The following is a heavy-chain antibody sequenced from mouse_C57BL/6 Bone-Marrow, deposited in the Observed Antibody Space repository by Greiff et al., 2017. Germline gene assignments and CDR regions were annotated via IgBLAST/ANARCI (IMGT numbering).Heavy chain of an antibody. Sequence: EVQLQESGAELVRPGASVKLSCTASGFNIKDYYMHWVKQRPEQGLEWIGRIDPEDGDTEYAPKFQGKATMTADTSSNTAYLQLSSLTSEDTAVYYCTTTETAQATWDYFDYWGKGTTLTVSS. J-gene: IGHJ2*01. CDR2: IDPEDGDT. D-gene: IGHD3-2*02. V-gene: IGHV14-1*01. CDR1: GFNIKDYY. CDR3: TTTETAQATWDYFDY.